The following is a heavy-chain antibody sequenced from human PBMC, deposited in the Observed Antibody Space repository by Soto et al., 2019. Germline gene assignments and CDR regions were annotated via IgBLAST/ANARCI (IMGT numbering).Heavy chain of an antibody. V-gene: IGHV1-24*01. J-gene: IGHJ3*02. D-gene: IGHD3-22*01. Sequence: ASVKVSCKVSGYTLTELSMHWVRQAPGKGLEWMGGFDPEDGETIYAQKFQGRVTMTEDTSTDTAYMELSSLRSEDTAVYYCARVKYYYDSRNAFDIWGQGTMVTVSS. CDR3: ARVKYYYDSRNAFDI. CDR1: GYTLTELS. CDR2: FDPEDGET.